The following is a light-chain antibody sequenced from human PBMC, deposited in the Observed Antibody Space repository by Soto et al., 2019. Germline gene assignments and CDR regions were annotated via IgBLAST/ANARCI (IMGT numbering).Light chain of an antibody. V-gene: IGKV3-20*01. Sequence: EIVLTQSPGTLSLSPGERATLSCRASQSVSSSFLAWYQQKPGQAPRLLIYGASSRATCIPDRFSGSGSGTDFTLTISRLEPEDFAVYYCQQCGSSPRTFGQGTKVEIK. CDR3: QQCGSSPRT. J-gene: IGKJ1*01. CDR1: QSVSSSF. CDR2: GAS.